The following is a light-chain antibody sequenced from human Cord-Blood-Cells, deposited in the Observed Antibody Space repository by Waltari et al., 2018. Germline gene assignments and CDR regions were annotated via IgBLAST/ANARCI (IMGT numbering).Light chain of an antibody. J-gene: IGKJ1*01. V-gene: IGKV1-39*01. CDR3: QQSYSTPQT. Sequence: DIQITHSPSSLYASVGDRVTITCRASQSLSSHLNWYQQKPGKAPKLLIYAASSLQSGVPSRFSGSGSGSDFTLTISSLQPEDFATYYCQQSYSTPQTFGQGTKVEIK. CDR2: AAS. CDR1: QSLSSH.